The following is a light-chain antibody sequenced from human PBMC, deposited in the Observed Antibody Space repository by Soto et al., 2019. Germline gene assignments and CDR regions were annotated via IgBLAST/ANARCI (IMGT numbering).Light chain of an antibody. CDR1: ISDVAGYNS. CDR2: DVT. V-gene: IGLV2-8*01. J-gene: IGLJ2*01. CDR3: CSYAGSNSLI. Sequence: QSAPTQPPSASGSPGQSVTISCTGTISDVAGYNSVSWYQHHPGKAPKLMIYDVTKRPSGVPDRFSGSKSGNTASLTVSGLQAEDEADYYCCSYAGSNSLIFGGGTQLTVL.